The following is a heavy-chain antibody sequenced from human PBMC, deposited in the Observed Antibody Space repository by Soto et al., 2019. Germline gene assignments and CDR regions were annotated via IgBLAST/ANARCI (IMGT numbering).Heavy chain of an antibody. D-gene: IGHD2-15*01. CDR2: IYSGGST. CDR3: AKNQGLPAAPTDY. CDR1: GFTVSSNY. Sequence: GGSLRLSCAASGFTVSSNYMSWVRQAPGKGLEWVSVIYSGGSTYYADSVKGRFTISRDNSKNTLYLQMNSLRAEDTAVYYCAKNQGLPAAPTDYWGQGTLVTVSS. V-gene: IGHV3-53*01. J-gene: IGHJ4*02.